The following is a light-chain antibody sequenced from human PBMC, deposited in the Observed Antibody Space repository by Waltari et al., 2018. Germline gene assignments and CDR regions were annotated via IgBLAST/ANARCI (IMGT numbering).Light chain of an antibody. J-gene: IGKJ4*01. CDR3: QQYYSTPLT. CDR2: WAS. Sequence: DIVMTLSPDYLAVSLGERATINCKSSQSVLYSSNNKNYLAWYQQKPGQPPKLLIYWASTRESGVPDRFSGSGSGTDFTLTISSLQAEDVAVYYCQQYYSTPLTFGGGTKVEIK. V-gene: IGKV4-1*01. CDR1: QSVLYSSNNKNY.